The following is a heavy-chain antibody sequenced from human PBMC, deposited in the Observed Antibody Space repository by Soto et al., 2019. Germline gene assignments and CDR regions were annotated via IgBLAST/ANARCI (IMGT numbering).Heavy chain of an antibody. CDR3: AKDMQPDIVLMVYATTTGYSSSPSPDY. CDR2: ISGSGGST. CDR1: GFTFSSYA. D-gene: IGHD2-8*01. Sequence: GGSLRLSCAASGFTFSSYAMSWVRQAPGKGLEWVSAISGSGGSTYYADSVKGRFTISRDNSKNTLYLQMNSLRAEDTAVYYCAKDMQPDIVLMVYATTTGYSSSPSPDYWGQGTLVTVSS. J-gene: IGHJ4*02. V-gene: IGHV3-23*01.